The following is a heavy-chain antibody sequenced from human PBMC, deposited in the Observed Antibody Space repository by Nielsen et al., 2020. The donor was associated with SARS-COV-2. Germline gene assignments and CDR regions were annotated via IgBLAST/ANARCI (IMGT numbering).Heavy chain of an antibody. Sequence: VRQMPGKGLEWMGRIDPSDSYTKYSPSFQGQVTISADKSISTAYLQWSSLKASDTAMYYCARHAEVDIVRSGYDVGGYWGQGTLVTVSS. CDR2: IDPSDSYT. D-gene: IGHD5-12*01. J-gene: IGHJ4*02. CDR3: ARHAEVDIVRSGYDVGGY. V-gene: IGHV5-10-1*04.